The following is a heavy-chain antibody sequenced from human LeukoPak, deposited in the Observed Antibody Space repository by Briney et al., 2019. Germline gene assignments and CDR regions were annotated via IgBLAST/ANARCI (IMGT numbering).Heavy chain of an antibody. D-gene: IGHD3-22*01. V-gene: IGHV3-48*01. CDR1: GFTFSSYS. CDR3: ARGFTMIVVATGY. Sequence: GGSLRLSRAASGFTFSSYSMNWVRQAPGKGLEWVSYISSSSTIYYADSVKGRFTISRDNAKNSLYLQMNSLRAEDTAVYYCARGFTMIVVATGYWGQGTLVTVSS. CDR2: ISSSSTI. J-gene: IGHJ4*02.